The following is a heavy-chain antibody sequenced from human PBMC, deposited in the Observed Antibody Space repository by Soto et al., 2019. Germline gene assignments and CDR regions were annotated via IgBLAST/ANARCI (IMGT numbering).Heavy chain of an antibody. Sequence: SETLSLTCTVSGGSISSSSYYWGWIRQPPGKGLEWIGSIYYSGSTYYNPSLKSRVTISVDTSKNQFSLKLSSVTAADTAVYYCARLFRGYYDSSGPDAFDIWGQGTMVTVSS. CDR1: GGSISSSSYY. J-gene: IGHJ3*02. CDR2: IYYSGST. D-gene: IGHD3-22*01. V-gene: IGHV4-39*01. CDR3: ARLFRGYYDSSGPDAFDI.